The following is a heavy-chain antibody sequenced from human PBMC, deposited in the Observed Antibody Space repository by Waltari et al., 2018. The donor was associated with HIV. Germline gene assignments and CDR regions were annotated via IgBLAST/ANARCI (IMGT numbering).Heavy chain of an antibody. V-gene: IGHV3-30-3*01. J-gene: IGHJ4*02. CDR1: GFSFSDFA. CDR3: VRVGGRIPMIVVAPFDH. CDR2: ISYAATNK. Sequence: VLLVESGGGVVQPGRSQRLSCAASGFSFSDFAMHWVRQSPDKGLEWVTAISYAATNKYYSDSVKGRFTVSRDNRKNTLYLQMNSLRPEDSGVYFCVRVGGRIPMIVVAPFDHWGQGTRVTVSS. D-gene: IGHD3-22*01.